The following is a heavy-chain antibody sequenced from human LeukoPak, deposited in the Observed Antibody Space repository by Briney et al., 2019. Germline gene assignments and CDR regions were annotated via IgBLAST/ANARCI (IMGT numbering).Heavy chain of an antibody. CDR3: ASRWPGAFDI. CDR1: GLTFSSYW. V-gene: IGHV3-53*01. D-gene: IGHD2-15*01. Sequence: TGGSLRLSCAASGLTFSSYWMHWVRQAPGKGLVWVSVIYSGGSTYYADSVKGRFTISRDNSKNTVYLQMNSLRAEDTAVYYCASRWPGAFDIWGQGTMVTVSS. CDR2: IYSGGST. J-gene: IGHJ3*02.